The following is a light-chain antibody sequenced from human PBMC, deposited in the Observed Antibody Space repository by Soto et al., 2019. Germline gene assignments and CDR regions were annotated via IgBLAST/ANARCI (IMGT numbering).Light chain of an antibody. J-gene: IGKJ2*01. V-gene: IGKV3-20*01. CDR1: QSVSSSY. CDR2: DAS. CDR3: QQYGSSSYT. Sequence: EIVLTQSPGTLSLSPGERATLSCRASQSVSSSYLAWYQQKPGQAPRLLIYDASSRATGIPDRFSCSGSGTDFTLTISRLEPEDFAVYYCQQYGSSSYTFGQGTKLEIK.